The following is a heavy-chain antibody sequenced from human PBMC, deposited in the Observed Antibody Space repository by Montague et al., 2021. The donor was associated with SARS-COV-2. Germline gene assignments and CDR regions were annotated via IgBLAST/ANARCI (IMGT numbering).Heavy chain of an antibody. Sequence: SETLSLTCAVYGGSFSGYYWSWIRQPPGKGLEWIGEISHSGGTNYNPSLKSRVTISIDTSKNQFSLKLSSVTAADTAVYYCARLEAGDCSGGSCYSSWFDPWGQGTLVTVSS. V-gene: IGHV4-34*01. CDR1: GGSFSGYY. J-gene: IGHJ5*02. D-gene: IGHD2-15*01. CDR3: ARLEAGDCSGGSCYSSWFDP. CDR2: ISHSGGT.